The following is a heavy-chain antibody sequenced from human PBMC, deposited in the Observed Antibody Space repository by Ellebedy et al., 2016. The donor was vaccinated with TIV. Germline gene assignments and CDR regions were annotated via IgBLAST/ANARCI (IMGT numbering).Heavy chain of an antibody. J-gene: IGHJ4*02. CDR1: GYTFTSYY. Sequence: AASVKVSCKASGYTFTSYYMHWVRQAPGQGLEWMGIVNPSGGSTTYAQRFQGRVTMTRDTSTSTVYMEVRSLRSDDTAVYYCAREGASAGADYFDYWGQGTLVIVSS. CDR2: VNPSGGST. V-gene: IGHV1-46*01. CDR3: AREGASAGADYFDY. D-gene: IGHD1-26*01.